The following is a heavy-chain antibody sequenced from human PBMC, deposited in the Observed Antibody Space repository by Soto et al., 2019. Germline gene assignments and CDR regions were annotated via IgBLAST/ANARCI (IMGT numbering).Heavy chain of an antibody. D-gene: IGHD3-3*01. J-gene: IGHJ3*02. V-gene: IGHV3-11*01. CDR2: ISSSGSTI. CDR1: GFTFSDYY. Sequence: PGGSLRLSCAASGFTFSDYYMSWIRQAPGKGLEWVSYISSSGSTIYYADSVKGRFTISRDNAKNSLYLQMNSLRAEDTAVYYCARNSLGVFGVVIIGFVAFDIWGQGTMVTVSS. CDR3: ARNSLGVFGVVIIGFVAFDI.